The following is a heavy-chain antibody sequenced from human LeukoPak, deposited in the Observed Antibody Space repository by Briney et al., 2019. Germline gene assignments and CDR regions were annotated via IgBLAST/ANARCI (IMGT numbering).Heavy chain of an antibody. CDR1: GGSISSSSYY. CDR2: IYYSGST. D-gene: IGHD2-21*02. CDR3: ARPRRSRDCPSGWFDP. J-gene: IGHJ5*02. V-gene: IGHV4-39*07. Sequence: SETLSLTCTVSGGSISSSSYYWGWIRQPPGKGLEWIGSIYYSGSTYYNPSLKSRVTISVDTSKNQFSLKLSSVTAADTAVYYCARPRRSRDCPSGWFDPWGQGTLVTVSS.